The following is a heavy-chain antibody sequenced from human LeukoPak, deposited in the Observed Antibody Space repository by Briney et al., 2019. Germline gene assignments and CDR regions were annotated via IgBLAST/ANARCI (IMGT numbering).Heavy chain of an antibody. J-gene: IGHJ4*02. D-gene: IGHD2-15*01. Sequence: SETLSLTCTVSGGSISSYYWSWIRQPPGKGLEWIGSIYHSGTTYYNASLKSRLMMSLDTSKNQFSLKLSSVTAADTAVYFCASTLRYCTGGTCYAPFDYWGQGILVTVSS. CDR1: GGSISSYY. CDR2: IYHSGTT. V-gene: IGHV4-59*04. CDR3: ASTLRYCTGGTCYAPFDY.